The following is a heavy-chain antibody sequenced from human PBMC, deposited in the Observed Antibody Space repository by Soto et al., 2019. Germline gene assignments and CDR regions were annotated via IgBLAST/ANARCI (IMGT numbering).Heavy chain of an antibody. V-gene: IGHV4-59*01. CDR2: FYNSGRT. CDR1: GGSISNYY. Sequence: SETLSFTCTVSGGSISNYYWSWIRQRPGKGLEWIGYFYNSGRTNYSPSLNSRVTISVDTSKNQFSLKLRSVTAADTAVYHCSGDSGDGIDYCGQGALDTDSS. CDR3: SGDSGDGIDY. D-gene: IGHD1-26*01. J-gene: IGHJ4*02.